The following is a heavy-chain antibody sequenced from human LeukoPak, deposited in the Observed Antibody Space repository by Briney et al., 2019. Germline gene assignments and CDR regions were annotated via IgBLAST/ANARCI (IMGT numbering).Heavy chain of an antibody. CDR1: GGSFSGYY. Sequence: SETLSLTCAVYGGSFSGYYWSWIRQPPGKGLEWIGEINHSGSTNYNPSLKSRVTISVDTSKNQFSLKLSSVTAADTAVHYCARDYYGSGYLDYWGQGTLVTVSS. CDR3: ARDYYGSGYLDY. J-gene: IGHJ4*02. D-gene: IGHD3-10*01. V-gene: IGHV4-34*01. CDR2: INHSGST.